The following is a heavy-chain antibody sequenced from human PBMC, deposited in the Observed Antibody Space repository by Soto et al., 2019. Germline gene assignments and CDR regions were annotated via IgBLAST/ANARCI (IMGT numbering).Heavy chain of an antibody. V-gene: IGHV3-30*18. D-gene: IGHD3-10*01. CDR1: GFPFSSYG. CDR3: AKVRADMVRGWAGYYYYYGMDV. CDR2: ISYDGSNK. Sequence: GGSLRLSCSASGFPFSSYGMHWVRQAPGKGLEWVAVISYDGSNKYYADSVKGRLTISRDNSKNTLYLQMNSLRAEDSSVYYCAKVRADMVRGWAGYYYYYGMDVWGQGTTVTVSS. J-gene: IGHJ6*02.